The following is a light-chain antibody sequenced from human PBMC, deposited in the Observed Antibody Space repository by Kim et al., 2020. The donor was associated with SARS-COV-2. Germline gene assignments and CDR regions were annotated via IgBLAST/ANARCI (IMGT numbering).Light chain of an antibody. CDR1: QSVSSRH. Sequence: SPGERATLSCRASQSVSSRHLAWYHQKPGQAPRLLIYGASTRAAGIPDRFSGSGSGTDFTLTISRLEPEDFAVYFCQQNGNSPRTFGQGTKVDIK. V-gene: IGKV3-20*01. CDR3: QQNGNSPRT. J-gene: IGKJ1*01. CDR2: GAS.